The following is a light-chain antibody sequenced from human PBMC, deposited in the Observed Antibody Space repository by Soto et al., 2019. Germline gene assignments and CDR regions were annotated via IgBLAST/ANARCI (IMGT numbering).Light chain of an antibody. V-gene: IGKV3-20*01. CDR3: QHYVTSLTT. J-gene: IGKJ1*01. CDR1: QSVSNNY. Sequence: EIVLTQSPCTLSLSPGERATLSCRASQSVSNNYLAWYQQKPGQAPRLLIYGASNRATGIPDRFIGSGSGTDFTLTISRLEPEDFAVYYCQHYVTSLTTFGQGTKVDI. CDR2: GAS.